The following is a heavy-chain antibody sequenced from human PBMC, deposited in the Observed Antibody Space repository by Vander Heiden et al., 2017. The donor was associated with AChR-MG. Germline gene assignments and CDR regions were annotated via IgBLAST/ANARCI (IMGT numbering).Heavy chain of an antibody. Sequence: QVQLQESGPGLVKPSQTLSLTCTVSGGSISSGSYYWSWIRQPAGKGLEWIGRIYTSGSTNDNPSLKSRVTISVDTSKNQFSLKMRSVTAADTAVYYCARVQGWWGVVVPSATSSSSYGLDVGG. V-gene: IGHV4-61*02. J-gene: IGHJ6*04. D-gene: IGHD2-2*01. CDR2: IYTSGST. CDR1: GGSISSGSYY. CDR3: ARVQGWWGVVVPSATSSSSYGLDV.